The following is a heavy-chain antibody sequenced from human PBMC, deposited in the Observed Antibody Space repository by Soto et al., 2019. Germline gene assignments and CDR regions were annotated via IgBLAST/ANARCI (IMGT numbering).Heavy chain of an antibody. D-gene: IGHD2-15*01. J-gene: IGHJ4*02. Sequence: PGGSLRLSCAASGFTFSSYAMSWVRQAPGKGLEWVSAISGSGGSTYYADSVKGRFTISRDNSKNTLYLQMNSLRAEDTAVYYCAKSKYCSGGSCYRPTDYWGQGTLVTVSS. CDR2: ISGSGGST. CDR3: AKSKYCSGGSCYRPTDY. CDR1: GFTFSSYA. V-gene: IGHV3-23*01.